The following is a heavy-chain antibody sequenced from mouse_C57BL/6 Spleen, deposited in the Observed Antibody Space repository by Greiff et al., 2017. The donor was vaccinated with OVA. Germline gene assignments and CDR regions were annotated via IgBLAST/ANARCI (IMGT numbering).Heavy chain of an antibody. Sequence: EVQLVESGGGLVKPGGSLKLSCAASGFTFSDYGMHWVRQAPEKGLEWVAYISSGSSTIYYADTVKGRFTISRDNAKNTLFLQMTSLRSEDTAMYYCARPITTVVDDYAMDYWGQGTSVTVSS. J-gene: IGHJ4*01. V-gene: IGHV5-17*01. CDR3: ARPITTVVDDYAMDY. D-gene: IGHD1-1*01. CDR2: ISSGSSTI. CDR1: GFTFSDYG.